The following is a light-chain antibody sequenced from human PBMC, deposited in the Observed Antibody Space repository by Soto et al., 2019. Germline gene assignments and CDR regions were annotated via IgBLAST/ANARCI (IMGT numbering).Light chain of an antibody. CDR1: QSVSSSN. Sequence: DIVLTQSPGTLSLSPGERATLSCRASQSVSSSNLAWYQQKPAQAPRLLIYAASRRATGIPERFSGSGSGTDFTLTISRLEPEDFAVYYCQQYLTSPKTFGQGTKVEIK. J-gene: IGKJ1*01. V-gene: IGKV3-20*01. CDR2: AAS. CDR3: QQYLTSPKT.